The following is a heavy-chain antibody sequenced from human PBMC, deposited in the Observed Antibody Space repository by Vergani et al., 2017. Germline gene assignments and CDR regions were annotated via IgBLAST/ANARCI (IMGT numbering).Heavy chain of an antibody. CDR2: IYHSGST. J-gene: IGHJ4*02. D-gene: IGHD5/OR15-5a*01. CDR3: ASYSVFLVVGY. CDR1: GYSISRGYY. Sequence: QVQLQESGPGLVKPSETLSLTCAVSGYSISRGYYWGWLRQPPGKGLEWIGSIYHSGSTYYNTYRKSRVTIAVDTFKNQFSLKLSSVTAAATAVYYCASYSVFLVVGYWGQGTLVTVSS. V-gene: IGHV4-38-2*01.